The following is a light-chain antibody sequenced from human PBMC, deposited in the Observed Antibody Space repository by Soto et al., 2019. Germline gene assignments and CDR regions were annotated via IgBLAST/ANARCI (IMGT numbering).Light chain of an antibody. CDR2: EVS. V-gene: IGLV2-14*01. CDR3: SSYTSSSTLGV. Sequence: ALTQPASVSGSPGQSITISCTGTSSDVGGYNYVSWYQQHPGKAPKLMIYEVSNRPSGVSNRFSGSKSGNTASLTISGLQAEDEADYYCSSYTSSSTLGVFGGGTKVTVL. J-gene: IGLJ3*02. CDR1: SSDVGGYNY.